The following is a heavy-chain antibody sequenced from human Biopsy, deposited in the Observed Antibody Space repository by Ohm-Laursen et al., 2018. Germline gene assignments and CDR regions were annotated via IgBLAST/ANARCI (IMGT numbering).Heavy chain of an antibody. J-gene: IGHJ5*02. CDR3: ARGDYFDSNGYFWFDP. CDR1: SGSIRIGDYY. Sequence: PSQTLSLTCTVSSGSIRIGDYYWTWIRQQPGKGLEWIGYIFNSANTYYNPSLKNLITISGDTSKNQFSLKLNSVTAADTAVYYCARGDYFDSNGYFWFDPWGQGTLVTVSS. V-gene: IGHV4-31*01. CDR2: IFNSANT. D-gene: IGHD3-22*01.